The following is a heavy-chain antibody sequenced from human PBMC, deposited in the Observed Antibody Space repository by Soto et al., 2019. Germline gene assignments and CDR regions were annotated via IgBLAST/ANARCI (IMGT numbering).Heavy chain of an antibody. J-gene: IGHJ4*02. D-gene: IGHD6-6*01. V-gene: IGHV2-5*02. CDR3: VHPTPYSSSQIDY. CDR1: GFSLSNRGVG. Sequence: QITLKESGPTLVKPTQTLTLTCTFSGFSLSNRGVGVGWIRQPPGKALEWLAFIYWDDDKRYSPSLWSRLNITKDISKTQVVLMLTNMDPVDTATYYCVHPTPYSSSQIDYWGQGTLVTVSS. CDR2: IYWDDDK.